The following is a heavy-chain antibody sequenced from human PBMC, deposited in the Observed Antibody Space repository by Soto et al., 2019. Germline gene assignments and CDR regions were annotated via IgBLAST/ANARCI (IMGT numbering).Heavy chain of an antibody. CDR2: INAGNGNT. D-gene: IGHD2-2*01. CDR3: ARGVENIVVVLDVFGYYGMDV. J-gene: IGHJ6*02. Sequence: ASVKVSCKASGYSFTSYAIYWVRQAPGQRLEWMGWINAGNGNTKYSQKLQGRVTFTGDTSASTAHMELSSLRSEDTAVCFCARGVENIVVVLDVFGYYGMDVWGQGTTVTVSS. V-gene: IGHV1-3*01. CDR1: GYSFTSYA.